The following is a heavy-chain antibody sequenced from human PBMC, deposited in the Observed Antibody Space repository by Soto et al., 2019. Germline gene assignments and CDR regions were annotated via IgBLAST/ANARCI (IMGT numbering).Heavy chain of an antibody. Sequence: EVQLVESGGGLVQPGGSLRLSCAASGFTVSSNYMSWVRQAPGKWLEWVSVIYSGGSTYYADSVKGRFTISRHNSKNTLYLQMNSLRAEDTAVYYCARHYGDYRGNFDYWGQGTLVTVSS. V-gene: IGHV3-53*04. D-gene: IGHD4-17*01. CDR2: IYSGGST. J-gene: IGHJ4*02. CDR3: ARHYGDYRGNFDY. CDR1: GFTVSSNY.